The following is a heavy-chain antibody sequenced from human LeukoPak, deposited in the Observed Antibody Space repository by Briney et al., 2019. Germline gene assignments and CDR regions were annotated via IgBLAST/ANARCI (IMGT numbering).Heavy chain of an antibody. J-gene: IGHJ6*02. CDR2: IYPSGGST. CDR1: GYSFTNYY. Sequence: APGKVSCSASGYSFTNYYIHCVRQAPGQGLEWRGIIYPSGGSTTYAQKFQGRVTMTRDTSTSTVYMELSSLRSEDTAVYYCARRSGDYFHGMDVWGQGTTVTVSS. V-gene: IGHV1-46*01. D-gene: IGHD2-21*02. CDR3: ARRSGDYFHGMDV.